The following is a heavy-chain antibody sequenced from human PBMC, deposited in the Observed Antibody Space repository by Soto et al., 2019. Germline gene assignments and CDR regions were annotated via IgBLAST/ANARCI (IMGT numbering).Heavy chain of an antibody. J-gene: IGHJ6*04. Sequence: GGSLRLSCAASGFTFSSYSMNWVRQAPGKGLEWVSYISSSSSTIYYADSVKGRFTISRDNAKNSLYLQMNSLRAEDTAVYYCASKYYDFWSGYYSPSVWGKGTTVTVSS. CDR3: ASKYYDFWSGYYSPSV. CDR2: ISSSSSTI. CDR1: GFTFSSYS. V-gene: IGHV3-48*01. D-gene: IGHD3-3*01.